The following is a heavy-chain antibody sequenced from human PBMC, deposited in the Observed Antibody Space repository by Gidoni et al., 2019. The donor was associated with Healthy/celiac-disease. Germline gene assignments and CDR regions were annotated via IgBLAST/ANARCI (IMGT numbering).Heavy chain of an antibody. V-gene: IGHV3-9*01. CDR2: ISWNSGSI. CDR1: GFTFDDYA. CDR3: AKDMGEYSREFDY. J-gene: IGHJ4*02. Sequence: EVQLVESGGGLVQPGRSLRLSCAASGFTFDDYAMHWVRQAPGKGLEWVSGISWNSGSIGYADSVKGRFTISRDNAKNSLYLQMNSLRAEDTALYYCAKDMGEYSREFDYWGQGTLVTVSS. D-gene: IGHD6-6*01.